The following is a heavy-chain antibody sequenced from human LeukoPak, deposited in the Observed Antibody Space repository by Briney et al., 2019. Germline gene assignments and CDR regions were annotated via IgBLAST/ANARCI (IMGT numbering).Heavy chain of an antibody. CDR2: ISAYNGNT. J-gene: IGHJ5*02. CDR1: GYTFTSYG. CDR3: ARDRSRDSSGYYFVWFDP. V-gene: IGHV1-18*01. Sequence: ASVKVSCKASGYTFTSYGISWVRQAPGQGLEWMGWISAYNGNTNYAQKLQGRVTMTTDTSTSTAYMELRSLRSDDTAVYYCARDRSRDSSGYYFVWFDPWGQGTLVTVSS. D-gene: IGHD3-22*01.